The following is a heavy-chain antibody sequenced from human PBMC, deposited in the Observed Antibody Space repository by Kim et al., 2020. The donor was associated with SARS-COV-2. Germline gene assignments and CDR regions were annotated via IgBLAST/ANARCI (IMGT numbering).Heavy chain of an antibody. Sequence: ASVKVSCKASGYTFTSYYMHWVRQAPGQGLEWMGIINPSGGSTSYAQKFQGRVTMTRDTSTSTVYMELSSLRSEDTAVYYCARASLKLYYYDSSLALDYWGQGTLVTVSS. J-gene: IGHJ4*02. CDR1: GYTFTSYY. CDR3: ARASLKLYYYDSSLALDY. V-gene: IGHV1-46*01. CDR2: INPSGGST. D-gene: IGHD3-22*01.